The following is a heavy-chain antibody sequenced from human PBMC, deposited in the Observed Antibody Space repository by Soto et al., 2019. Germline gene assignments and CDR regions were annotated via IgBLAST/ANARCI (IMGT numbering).Heavy chain of an antibody. CDR3: AIGRDPNNYNY. J-gene: IGHJ4*02. Sequence: AGSLTLSCAASGFPFSSFVMHWVRQAPGKGLEWVAVISNDGNNQNYADSVKGRLTISRDNSLSTLYLQMSSLRPDDTAVYYCAIGRDPNNYNYWGRGTLVTSPQ. CDR1: GFPFSSFV. V-gene: IGHV3-30-3*01. CDR2: ISNDGNNQ. D-gene: IGHD3-10*01.